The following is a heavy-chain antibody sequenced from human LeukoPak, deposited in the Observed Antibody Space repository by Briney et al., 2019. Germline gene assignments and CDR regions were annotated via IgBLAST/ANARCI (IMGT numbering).Heavy chain of an antibody. D-gene: IGHD2-15*01. CDR3: ARASVGYCCGGSCYPGVY. V-gene: IGHV1-2*02. Sequence: ASVKVSCKASGYTFTGYYMHWVRQAPGQGLEWMGWINPNSGGTNYAQKFQGRVTMTRDTSISTAYMELSRLRSDDTAVYYCARASVGYCCGGSCYPGVYWGQGTLVTVSS. CDR2: INPNSGGT. J-gene: IGHJ4*02. CDR1: GYTFTGYY.